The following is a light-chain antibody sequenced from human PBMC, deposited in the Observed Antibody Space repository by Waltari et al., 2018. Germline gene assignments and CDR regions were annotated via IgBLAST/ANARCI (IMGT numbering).Light chain of an antibody. V-gene: IGKV1-5*03. CDR3: QQYNTYSS. Sequence: DIQMTQSPSTLYASVGDTITITRRASQSISNYLAWYQQKPGKAPKLLIYKASSSGSGVPSRFSGSGSGTEFTLTISSLQPDDFATYYCQQYNTYSSFGQGTKLEIK. CDR2: KAS. CDR1: QSISNY. J-gene: IGKJ2*03.